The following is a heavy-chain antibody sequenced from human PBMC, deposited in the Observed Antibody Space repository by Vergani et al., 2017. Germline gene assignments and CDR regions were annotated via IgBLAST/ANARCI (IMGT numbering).Heavy chain of an antibody. CDR2: IRYDGSNK. CDR1: GFTFSSYG. CDR3: AREGTRYYYYYMDV. J-gene: IGHJ6*03. V-gene: IGHV3-30*02. Sequence: QVHLEESGGGVVQPGGSLRLSCAASGFTFSSYGIHWVRQAPGKGLEWVAFIRYDGSNKNYADSVKGRFTISRDNSKNTLYLQMNSLRAEDTAVYYCAREGTRYYYYYMDVWGKGTTVTVSS.